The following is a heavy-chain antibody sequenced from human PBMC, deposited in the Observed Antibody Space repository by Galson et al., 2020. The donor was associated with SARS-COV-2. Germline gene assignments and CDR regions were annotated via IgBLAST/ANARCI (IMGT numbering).Heavy chain of an antibody. CDR1: GYSFIIYW. D-gene: IGHD2-15*01. Sequence: GESLKSSCKCSGYSFIIYWIGWVRQMPGKVLDGLGIFYPGDSDTRDSRSFQGKVTISADKSISTAYLQWSSLKASDTAKYYCERRLVAADIMDVWGQGTTVTVSS. CDR3: ERRLVAADIMDV. CDR2: FYPGDSDT. J-gene: IGHJ6*02. V-gene: IGHV5-51*01.